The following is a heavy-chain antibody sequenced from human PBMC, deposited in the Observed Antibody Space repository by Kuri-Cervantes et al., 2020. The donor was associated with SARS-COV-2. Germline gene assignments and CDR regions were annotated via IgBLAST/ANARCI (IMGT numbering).Heavy chain of an antibody. V-gene: IGHV4-30-4*08. D-gene: IGHD4-17*01. CDR3: ARDLNYGDYFLDY. J-gene: IGHJ4*02. CDR1: GGSISSGDYY. Sequence: LRLSCTVSGGSISSGDYYWSWIRQPPGKGLEWIGYIYYSGCTYYNPSLKSRVTISVDTSKNQFSLKLSSVTAADTAVYYCARDLNYGDYFLDYWGQGTLVTVSS. CDR2: IYYSGCT.